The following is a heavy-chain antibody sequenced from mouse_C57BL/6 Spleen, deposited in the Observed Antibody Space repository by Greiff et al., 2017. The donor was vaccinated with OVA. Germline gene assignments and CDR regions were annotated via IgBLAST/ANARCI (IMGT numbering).Heavy chain of an antibody. J-gene: IGHJ4*01. CDR2: IYPGDGDT. V-gene: IGHV1-82*01. D-gene: IGHD4-1*01. CDR3: AGLGYAMDY. CDR1: GYAFSSSW. Sequence: VQGVESGPELVKPGASVKISCKASGYAFSSSWMNWVKQRPGKGLEWIGRIYPGDGDTNYNGKFKGKATLTADKSSSTAYMQLSSLTSEDSAVYFCAGLGYAMDYWGQGTSVTVSS.